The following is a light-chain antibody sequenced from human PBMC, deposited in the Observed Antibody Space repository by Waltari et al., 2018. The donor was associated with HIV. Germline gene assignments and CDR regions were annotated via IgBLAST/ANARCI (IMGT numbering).Light chain of an antibody. V-gene: IGKV3-20*01. Sequence: EIVLMQSPGTLSLSPGERATFSCRASQSVSSGYLAWYQQKPGQAPRLLIYGASSRATGIPDRFSGSGSGTDFTLTISRLEPEDFAVYHCQQYGNSPQTFGQGTKVEIK. J-gene: IGKJ1*01. CDR1: QSVSSGY. CDR3: QQYGNSPQT. CDR2: GAS.